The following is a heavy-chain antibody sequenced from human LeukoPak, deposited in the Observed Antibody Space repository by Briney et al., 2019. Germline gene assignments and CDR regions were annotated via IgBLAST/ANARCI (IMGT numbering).Heavy chain of an antibody. V-gene: IGHV1-69*04. D-gene: IGHD5-24*01. CDR1: GGTFSSYA. CDR3: AREGDGYFGFDY. CDR2: IIPILGIA. J-gene: IGHJ4*02. Sequence: SVKVSCKASGGTFSSYAISWVRQAPGQGLEWMGRIIPILGIANYAQKFQGRVTITADKSTSTAHMELSSLRSEDTAVYYCAREGDGYFGFDYWGQGTLVTVSS.